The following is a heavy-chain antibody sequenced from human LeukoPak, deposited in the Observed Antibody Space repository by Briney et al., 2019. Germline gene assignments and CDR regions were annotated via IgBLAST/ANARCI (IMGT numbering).Heavy chain of an antibody. D-gene: IGHD5-12*01. V-gene: IGHV4-39*01. Sequence: SETLSLTCTVSGGSISSSSYYWGWIRQPPGKGLEWIGSIYYSGSTYYNPSLKSRVTISVDTSKNQFSLKLSSVTAADTAVYYCARLGEYSGYDPAGYWGQGTLVTVSS. CDR3: ARLGEYSGYDPAGY. CDR2: IYYSGST. J-gene: IGHJ4*02. CDR1: GGSISSSSYY.